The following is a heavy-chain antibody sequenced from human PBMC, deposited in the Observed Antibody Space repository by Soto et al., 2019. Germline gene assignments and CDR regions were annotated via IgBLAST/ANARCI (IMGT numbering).Heavy chain of an antibody. CDR2: IYYSGST. CDR1: GGSISSGDYY. V-gene: IGHV4-30-4*01. D-gene: IGHD6-6*01. Sequence: PSETLSLTCTVSGGSISSGDYYWSWIRQPPGKGLEWIGYIYYSGSTYYNPSLKSRVTISVDTSKNQFSLKLSSVTAADTAVYYCARDAREYSSSSSDYWDQGTLVAVSS. CDR3: ARDAREYSSSSSDY. J-gene: IGHJ4*02.